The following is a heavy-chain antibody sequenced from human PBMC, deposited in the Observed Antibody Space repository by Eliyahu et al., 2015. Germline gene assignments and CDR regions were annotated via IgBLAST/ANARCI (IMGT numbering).Heavy chain of an antibody. V-gene: IGHV1-69*01. CDR3: ARGPETKSAYYYNY. J-gene: IGHJ4*02. CDR1: GGTFSTYS. D-gene: IGHD3-22*01. Sequence: QVQLVQSGAEVKKPGSSVKVSCKASGGTFSTYSLDWVRQAPGQGLEWMGGIIPXFGTANYAQIFQGRITITADESTSTAYMELSSLRSEDTAVYYCARGPETKSAYYYNYWGQGTLVTVSS. CDR2: IIPXFGTA.